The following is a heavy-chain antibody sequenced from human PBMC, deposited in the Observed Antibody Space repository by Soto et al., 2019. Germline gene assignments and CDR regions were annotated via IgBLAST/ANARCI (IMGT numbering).Heavy chain of an antibody. CDR2: IIPIFGTA. J-gene: IGHJ4*02. CDR3: ARANSISWYVRRAELDY. Sequence: SVKVSCKASGGTFSSYAISWVRQAPGQGLEWMGGIIPIFGTANYAQKFQGRVTITADESTSTAYMELSSLRSEDTAVYYCARANSISWYVRRAELDYWGQGTLVTVSS. V-gene: IGHV1-69*13. CDR1: GGTFSSYA. D-gene: IGHD6-13*01.